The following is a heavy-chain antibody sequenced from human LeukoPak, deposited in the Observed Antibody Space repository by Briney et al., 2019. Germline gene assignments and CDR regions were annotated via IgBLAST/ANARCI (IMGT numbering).Heavy chain of an antibody. CDR1: GFSFSTYW. D-gene: IGHD1-26*01. V-gene: IGHV3-7*01. CDR2: IKDDGSEN. Sequence: GSLRLSCAASGFSFSTYWMTWVRQAPGKGLEWVANIKDDGSENNYVDSVRGRFTISRDNAKNSLYLQLSSLRAEDTAVYYCARDKWTPGYWGQGTLVTVSS. CDR3: ARDKWTPGY. J-gene: IGHJ4*02.